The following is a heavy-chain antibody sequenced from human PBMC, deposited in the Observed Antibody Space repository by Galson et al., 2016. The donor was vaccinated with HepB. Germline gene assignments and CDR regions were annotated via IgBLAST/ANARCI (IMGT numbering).Heavy chain of an antibody. V-gene: IGHV3-33*01. J-gene: IGHJ1*01. CDR2: MWYDGSNE. D-gene: IGHD3-3*01. CDR3: ARDQWGGYPLGYLHH. Sequence: SLRLSCAASGFTISSYGMHWVRQAPGKGLEWVAIMWYDGSNEYYADSVKGRFSISRDNSKNTLYLQTNSLRDEDTAVYYCARDQWGGYPLGYLHHWGQGTLVTVSS. CDR1: GFTISSYG.